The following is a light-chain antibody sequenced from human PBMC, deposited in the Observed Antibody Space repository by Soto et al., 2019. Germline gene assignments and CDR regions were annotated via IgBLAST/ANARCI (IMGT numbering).Light chain of an antibody. Sequence: EIVMTQSPATLSVSPGERATLSCRASQSVSSNFAWYQQKPGQAPRLLLYGASTRATGIPARFSGSWSGTQFPLRLPRLQSEGFACYYGQQYNNWPHTFGQGTRLAIK. J-gene: IGKJ2*01. CDR1: QSVSSN. V-gene: IGKV3-15*01. CDR3: QQYNNWPHT. CDR2: GAS.